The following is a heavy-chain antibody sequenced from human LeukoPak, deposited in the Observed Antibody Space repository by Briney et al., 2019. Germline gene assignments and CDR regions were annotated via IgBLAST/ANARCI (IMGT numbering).Heavy chain of an antibody. V-gene: IGHV3-48*01. Sequence: RPGGSLRLSCEASGFAFSFFAMSWLRQAPGKGLEWVSTINANSGTRSYAASVKGRFTISRDNAKNTLYLQMNSLRVEDTAVYYCARFNKDDYTYDYWGQGTLVTVSS. D-gene: IGHD5-24*01. CDR2: INANSGTR. CDR1: GFAFSFFA. J-gene: IGHJ4*02. CDR3: ARFNKDDYTYDY.